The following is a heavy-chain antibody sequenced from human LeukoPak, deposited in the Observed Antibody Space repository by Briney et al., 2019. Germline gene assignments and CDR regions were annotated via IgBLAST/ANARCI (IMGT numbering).Heavy chain of an antibody. J-gene: IGHJ4*02. CDR3: ARTRSYYDFWSGYPDY. Sequence: PGESLKISCQGSGYIFTSYWIGWVRQMPGKGLEWMGIIYPGDSDTRYSPSFQGQVTISADKSISTAYLQWSSLKASDTAMYYCARTRSYYDFWSGYPDYWGQGTLVTVSS. CDR2: IYPGDSDT. V-gene: IGHV5-51*01. D-gene: IGHD3-3*01. CDR1: GYIFTSYW.